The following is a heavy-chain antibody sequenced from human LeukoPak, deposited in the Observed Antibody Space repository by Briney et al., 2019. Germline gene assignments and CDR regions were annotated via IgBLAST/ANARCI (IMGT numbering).Heavy chain of an antibody. V-gene: IGHV1-69*13. Sequence: SVKVSCMASGGTFSSYAISWVRQAPGQGLEWMGGIIPIFGTANYAQKFQGRVTITADESTSTAYMELSSLRSEDTAVYYCARDKEIGYYYDSSGYFGYWGQGTLVTVSS. CDR1: GGTFSSYA. CDR2: IIPIFGTA. D-gene: IGHD3-22*01. J-gene: IGHJ4*02. CDR3: ARDKEIGYYYDSSGYFGY.